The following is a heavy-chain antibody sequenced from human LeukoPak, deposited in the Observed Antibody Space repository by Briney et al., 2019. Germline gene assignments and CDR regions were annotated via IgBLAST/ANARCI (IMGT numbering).Heavy chain of an antibody. CDR3: ARDWAHGDHFDY. V-gene: IGHV4-34*01. Sequence: SETLSLTCAVYGGSFSGYYWSWIRQPPGKGLEWIGEINHSGSTNYNPSLKSRVTMSVDTSKNQFSLKLSSVTAADTAVYYCARDWAHGDHFDYWGQGTLVTVSS. D-gene: IGHD7-27*01. CDR1: GGSFSGYY. CDR2: INHSGST. J-gene: IGHJ4*02.